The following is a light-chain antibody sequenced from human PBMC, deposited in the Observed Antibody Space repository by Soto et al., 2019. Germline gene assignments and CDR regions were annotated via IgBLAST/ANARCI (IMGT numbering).Light chain of an antibody. V-gene: IGKV2-30*01. CDR2: QVS. CDR1: QSPVYSDGVTY. CDR3: MQGAHWPWT. Sequence: DVVMTQSPLFLPVTLGQPASISCKSSQSPVYSDGVTYLNWFQQRPGQSPRRLIYQVSIRDSGVPDRFSGSGSGTVFTLRISRVEAEDVGSYYCMQGAHWPWTFGQGTKVDIK. J-gene: IGKJ1*01.